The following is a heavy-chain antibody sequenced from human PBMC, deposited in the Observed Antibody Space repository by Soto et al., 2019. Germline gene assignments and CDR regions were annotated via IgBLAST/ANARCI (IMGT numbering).Heavy chain of an antibody. CDR2: ISAGGGGT. J-gene: IGHJ4*02. V-gene: IGHV3-23*01. CDR1: GFTFSTYA. CDR3: AKGRDYYAFDY. Sequence: EVQLLESGGGLVQPGGSLRLSCAASGFTFSTYAMSWVRQAPGKGLEWVSGISAGGGGTYYADSVKGRFTISRDNSKNTLYLQMNSLRAEDTDVYYCAKGRDYYAFDYWGQGTLVTVSS. D-gene: IGHD3-3*01.